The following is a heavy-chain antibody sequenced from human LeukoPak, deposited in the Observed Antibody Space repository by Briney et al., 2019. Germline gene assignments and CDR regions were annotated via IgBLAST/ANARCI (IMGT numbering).Heavy chain of an antibody. CDR2: IYSSGTT. CDR3: ARAGDSSGYYWVFDY. D-gene: IGHD3-22*01. J-gene: IGHJ4*02. Sequence: SETLSLTCTVSGGSISSYYWSWIRQPAGKGLEWIGRIYSSGTTNYNPSLKSRVTMSPDTSKNQFSLKLTSVTAADTAVYYCARAGDSSGYYWVFDYWGQGTLVTVSS. CDR1: GGSISSYY. V-gene: IGHV4-4*07.